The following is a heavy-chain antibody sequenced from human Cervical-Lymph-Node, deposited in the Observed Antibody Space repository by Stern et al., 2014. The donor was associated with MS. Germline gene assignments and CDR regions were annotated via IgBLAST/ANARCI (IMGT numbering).Heavy chain of an antibody. Sequence: VQLVQSGAEVTKPGSSVQVSCKASGGTFSKFSSSWVRQAPGQGLEWMCGIFPVFGTPTYAQEFRGRVTITADVTTSTVYMELSSLRSDDTAVYYCALSSETSDRWYSLGYDLWGQGTLVTVSS. CDR2: IFPVFGTP. CDR3: ALSSETSDRWYSLGYDL. V-gene: IGHV1-69*01. J-gene: IGHJ5*02. D-gene: IGHD6-13*01. CDR1: GGTFSKFS.